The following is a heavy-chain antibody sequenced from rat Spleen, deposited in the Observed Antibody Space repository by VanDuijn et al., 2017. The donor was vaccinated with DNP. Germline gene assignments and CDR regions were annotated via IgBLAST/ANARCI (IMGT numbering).Heavy chain of an antibody. CDR3: ARSYYDGSYYYGN. J-gene: IGHJ2*01. CDR1: GHSITSSYR. Sequence: EVQLQESGPGLVKPSQSLSLTCSVTGHSITSSYRWNWIRKFPGNKLEWLGYINNAGSTNYNPSLKSRISITRDTSKNQFFLQVNSVTTEDTATYYWARSYYDGSYYYGNWGRGVMVTVSS. D-gene: IGHD1-12*02. V-gene: IGHV3-3*01. CDR2: INNAGST.